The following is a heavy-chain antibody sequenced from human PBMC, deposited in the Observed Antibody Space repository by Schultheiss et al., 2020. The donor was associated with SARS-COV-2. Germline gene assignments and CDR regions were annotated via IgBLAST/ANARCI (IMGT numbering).Heavy chain of an antibody. V-gene: IGHV4-59*01. J-gene: IGHJ6*02. D-gene: IGHD3-3*01. CDR3: ARVRRSGYYYYYGMDV. CDR1: GGSISSYY. Sequence: SETLSLTCTVSGGSISSYYWSWIRQPPGKGLEWIGYIYYSGSTNYNPSLKSRVTISVDTSKNQFSLKLSSVTAADTAVYYCARVRRSGYYYYYGMDVWGQGTTVTVS. CDR2: IYYSGST.